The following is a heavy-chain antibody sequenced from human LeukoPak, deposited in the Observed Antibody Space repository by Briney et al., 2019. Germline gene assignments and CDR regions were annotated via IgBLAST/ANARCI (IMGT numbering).Heavy chain of an antibody. CDR3: ARDHRLRYFDWSGFDY. J-gene: IGHJ4*02. V-gene: IGHV3-21*01. Sequence: GGSLRLSCAASGFSFSAYSMNWVRQAPGKGLEWVSSITSNSAYIHYADSVKGRFTISRDNGKNSLYLQMSSLRAEDTAFYYCARDHRLRYFDWSGFDYWGQGTLVTVSS. CDR2: ITSNSAYI. CDR1: GFSFSAYS. D-gene: IGHD3-9*01.